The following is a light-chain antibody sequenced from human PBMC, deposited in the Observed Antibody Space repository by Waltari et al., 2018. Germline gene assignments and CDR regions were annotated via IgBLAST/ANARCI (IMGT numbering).Light chain of an antibody. V-gene: IGKV3-20*01. CDR3: QHYVRLPAT. CDR1: RSVSRT. Sequence: SCRANRSVSRTLAWYQQKPGQAPRLLIYGASSRATGIPDRFSGSGSGTDFSLTISRLEPEDFAVYYCQHYVRLPATFGQGTKVEIK. CDR2: GAS. J-gene: IGKJ1*01.